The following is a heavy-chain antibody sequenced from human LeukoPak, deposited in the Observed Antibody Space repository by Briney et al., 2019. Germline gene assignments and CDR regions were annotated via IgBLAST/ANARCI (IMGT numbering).Heavy chain of an antibody. V-gene: IGHV3-21*01. D-gene: IGHD6-19*01. CDR1: GFTFNIYS. Sequence: GGSLRLSCAASGFTFNIYSMNWVRQAPGKGLEWVSSISGTSNYIYYADSVKGRFTISRDNAKNSLYLQMNSLRAEDTAVYYCARTSGIAVAGTVDYWGQGTLVTVSS. CDR2: ISGTSNYI. J-gene: IGHJ4*02. CDR3: ARTSGIAVAGTVDY.